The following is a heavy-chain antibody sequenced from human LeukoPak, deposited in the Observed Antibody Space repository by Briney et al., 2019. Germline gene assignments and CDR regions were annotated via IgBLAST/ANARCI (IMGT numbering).Heavy chain of an antibody. CDR2: IISILGIA. CDR3: ARDGDSSGSRFDY. V-gene: IGHV1-69*04. D-gene: IGHD3-22*01. Sequence: KISCKASGGTFSSYSISWVSQAPRQGREWMGRIISILGIANYAPTFKSRVTITADKSTSTSYMELSRLTAADTAVYYCARDGDSSGSRFDYWGQGTLVTVSS. J-gene: IGHJ4*02. CDR1: GGTFSSYS.